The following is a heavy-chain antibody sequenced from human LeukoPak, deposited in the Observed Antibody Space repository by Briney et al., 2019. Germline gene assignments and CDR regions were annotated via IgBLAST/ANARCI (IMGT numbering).Heavy chain of an antibody. CDR3: ARDTGSGSYNY. CDR1: GYTFTSYY. V-gene: IGHV1-69*13. CDR2: IIPIFGTA. Sequence: ASVKVSCKASGYTFTSYYMHWVRQAPGQGLEWMGGIIPIFGTANYAQKFQGRVTITADESTSTAYMELSSLRSEDTAVYYCARDTGSGSYNYWGQGTLVTVSS. D-gene: IGHD3-10*01. J-gene: IGHJ4*02.